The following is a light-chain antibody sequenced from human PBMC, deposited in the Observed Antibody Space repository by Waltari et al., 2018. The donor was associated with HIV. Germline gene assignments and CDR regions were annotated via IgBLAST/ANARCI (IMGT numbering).Light chain of an antibody. CDR3: CSYAGNFFV. V-gene: IGLV2-11*01. J-gene: IGLJ1*01. Sequence: QSALTQPRSVSGSPGQSVTISCIGTSSDVGGYDFVSWYQQHPGKAPKLLIYDVGKRPSAVSARFSGYKSGDTASLTISGLQAEDEADYFFCSYAGNFFVFGTGTQVSVL. CDR1: SSDVGGYDF. CDR2: DVG.